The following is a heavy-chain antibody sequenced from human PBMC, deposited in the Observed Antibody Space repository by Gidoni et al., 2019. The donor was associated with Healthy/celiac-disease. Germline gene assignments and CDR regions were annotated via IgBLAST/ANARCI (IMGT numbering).Heavy chain of an antibody. V-gene: IGHV3-23*01. D-gene: IGHD4-17*01. CDR3: AKDGHDYGDYETEPTFDY. CDR2: ISGSGGST. J-gene: IGHJ4*02. Sequence: EVQLLESGGGLVQPGGSLRLSCAASGFTFSSYAMSWVRQAPGKGLEWVSAISGSGGSTYYADSVKGRFTISRDNSKNTLYLQMNSLRAEDTAVYYCAKDGHDYGDYETEPTFDYWGQGTLVTVSS. CDR1: GFTFSSYA.